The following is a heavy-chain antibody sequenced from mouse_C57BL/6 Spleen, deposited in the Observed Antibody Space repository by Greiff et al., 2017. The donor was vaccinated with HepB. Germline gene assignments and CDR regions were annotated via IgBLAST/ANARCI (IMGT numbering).Heavy chain of an antibody. D-gene: IGHD1-1*01. Sequence: QVQLQQSGAELVRPGTSVKVSCKASGYAFTNYLIEWVKQRPGQGLEWIGVINPGSGGTNYTEKFKGKATLTADKSSSTAYMQLSSLTSEDSAVYFCARGYYYGSSHRDYWGQGTTLTVSS. CDR2: INPGSGGT. CDR1: GYAFTNYL. CDR3: ARGYYYGSSHRDY. J-gene: IGHJ2*01. V-gene: IGHV1-54*01.